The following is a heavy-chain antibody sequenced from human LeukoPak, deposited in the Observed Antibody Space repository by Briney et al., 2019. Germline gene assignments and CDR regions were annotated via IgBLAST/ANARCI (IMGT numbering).Heavy chain of an antibody. D-gene: IGHD4-17*01. CDR2: INPGDSNT. V-gene: IGHV5-51*01. Sequence: GESLKISCKGSGYSFTSYWNGWVRQMPGKGLEWLGTINPGDSNTRYSPSFQGQGTISADKSINTAYLQWSSLKASDTAMYYCARTTDDYGDYGGLYGMDVWGKGTTVTVSS. CDR3: ARTTDDYGDYGGLYGMDV. J-gene: IGHJ6*04. CDR1: GYSFTSYW.